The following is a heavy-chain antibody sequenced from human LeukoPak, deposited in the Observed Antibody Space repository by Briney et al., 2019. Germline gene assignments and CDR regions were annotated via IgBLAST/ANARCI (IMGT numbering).Heavy chain of an antibody. CDR3: ARAPSSKARRTAGLGYFDL. D-gene: IGHD6-13*01. J-gene: IGHJ2*01. Sequence: GGSLRLSCAASGFTFSSYAMHWVRQAPGKGLEWVAVISYDGSNKYYADSVKGRFTISRDNSKNTLYLQMNSLRAEDTAVYYCARAPSSKARRTAGLGYFDLWGRGTPVTVSS. CDR2: ISYDGSNK. V-gene: IGHV3-30-3*01. CDR1: GFTFSSYA.